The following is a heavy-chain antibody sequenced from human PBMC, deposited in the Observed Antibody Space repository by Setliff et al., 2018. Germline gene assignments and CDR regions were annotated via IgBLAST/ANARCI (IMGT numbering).Heavy chain of an antibody. D-gene: IGHD2-15*01. CDR1: GGTFRTDG. V-gene: IGHV1-18*01. CDR3: AISSLSICSGGSCPNAFDI. Sequence: ASVKVSCKASGGTFRTDGFSWVRQAPGEGLEWMGRISSYNDVTNYEQRFQGRVTMTTDTSASAAYMELRGLRPDDTAIYYCAISSLSICSGGSCPNAFDIWGQGTLVTVSS. CDR2: ISSYNDVT. J-gene: IGHJ3*02.